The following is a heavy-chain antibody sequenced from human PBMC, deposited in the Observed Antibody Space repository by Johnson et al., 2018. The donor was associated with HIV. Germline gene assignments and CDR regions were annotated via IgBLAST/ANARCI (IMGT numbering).Heavy chain of an antibody. CDR1: GFTFSSYA. J-gene: IGHJ3*02. D-gene: IGHD3-22*01. CDR2: ISSNGGST. CDR3: AKGVITMIVVATDAFDI. Sequence: QVQLVESGGGLVQPGGSLRLSCAASGFTFSSYAMHWVRQAPGKGLESVSAISSNGGSTYYPGSVKGRFTISRENAKNSLYLQMNSLRAEDTAVYYCAKGVITMIVVATDAFDIWGQGTMVTVSS. V-gene: IGHV3-64*04.